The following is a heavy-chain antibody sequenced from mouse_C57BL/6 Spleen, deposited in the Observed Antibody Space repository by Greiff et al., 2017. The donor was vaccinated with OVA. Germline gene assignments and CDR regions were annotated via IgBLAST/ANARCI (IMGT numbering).Heavy chain of an antibody. J-gene: IGHJ2*01. CDR3: ARRYEGDY. CDR1: GYSITSGYY. CDR2: ISYDGSN. V-gene: IGHV3-6*01. Sequence: EVKLLESGPGLVKPSQSLSLTCSVTGYSITSGYYWNWIRQFPGNKLEWMGYISYDGSNNYNPSLKNRISITRDTSKNQFFLKLNSVTTEDTATYYCARRYEGDYWGQGTTLTVSS. D-gene: IGHD1-1*01.